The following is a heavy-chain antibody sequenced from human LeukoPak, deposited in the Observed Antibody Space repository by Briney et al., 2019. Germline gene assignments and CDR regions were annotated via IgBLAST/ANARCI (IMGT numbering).Heavy chain of an antibody. J-gene: IGHJ4*02. D-gene: IGHD6-6*01. CDR3: ASTNSSSALDY. CDR2: INPSGGST. CDR1: GYTLTELS. Sequence: ASVKVSCKVSGYTLTELSMHWVRQAPGRGLEWMGIINPSGGSTSYAQKFQGRVTMTRDTSTSTVYMELSSLRSEDTAVYYCASTNSSSALDYWGQGTLVTVSS. V-gene: IGHV1-46*01.